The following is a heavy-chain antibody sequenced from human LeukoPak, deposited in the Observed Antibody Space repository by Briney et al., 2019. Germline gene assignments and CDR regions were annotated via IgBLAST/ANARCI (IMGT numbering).Heavy chain of an antibody. D-gene: IGHD6-13*01. CDR3: ARRGAVAAVIDY. Sequence: PSETPSLTCTVSGGSISSSSYYWGWIRQPPGKGLEWIGSIYYSGSTYYNPSLKSRVTISVDTSKNQFSLKLSSVTAADTAVYYCARRGAVAAVIDYWGQGTLVTVSS. J-gene: IGHJ4*02. CDR1: GGSISSSSYY. V-gene: IGHV4-39*01. CDR2: IYYSGST.